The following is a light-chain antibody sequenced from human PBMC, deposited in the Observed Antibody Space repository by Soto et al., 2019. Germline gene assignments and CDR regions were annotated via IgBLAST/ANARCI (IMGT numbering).Light chain of an antibody. Sequence: QSVLTQPASVSGSPGQSITISCTGTSNDIGAYNFVSWYQQHPGKAPKLMIYDVSNRPSGLSNRFSGSKSGSTASLTVSGLQAEDEADYYCSSYTTRSLYVFGTGTKVTVL. CDR1: SNDIGAYNF. V-gene: IGLV2-14*03. J-gene: IGLJ1*01. CDR2: DVS. CDR3: SSYTTRSLYV.